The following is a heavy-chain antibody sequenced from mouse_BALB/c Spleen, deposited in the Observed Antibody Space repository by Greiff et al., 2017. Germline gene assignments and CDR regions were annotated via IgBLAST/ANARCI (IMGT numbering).Heavy chain of an antibody. V-gene: IGHV3-2*02. CDR3: ARDGDYDYAMDY. CDR1: GYSITSDYA. J-gene: IGHJ4*01. Sequence: DVKLQESGPGLVKPSQSLSLTCTVTGYSITSDYAWTWIRQFPGNKLEWMGYISYSGSTSYNPSLKSRISITRDTSKNQFFLQLNSVTTEDTATYYCARDGDYDYAMDYWGQGTSVTVSS. D-gene: IGHD2-4*01. CDR2: ISYSGST.